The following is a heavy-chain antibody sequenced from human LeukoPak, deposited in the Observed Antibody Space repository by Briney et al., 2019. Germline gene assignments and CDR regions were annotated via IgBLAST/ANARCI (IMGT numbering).Heavy chain of an antibody. CDR1: GFTFSSYS. CDR2: ISSSSSTI. J-gene: IGHJ6*02. Sequence: SGGSLRLSCAASGFTFSSYSMNWVRQAPGKGLEWVSYISSSSSTIYYADSVKGRFTISRDNAKNSLYLQMNSLRAEDTAVYYCARDEVGGYSGYAIRSGMDVWGQGTTVTVSS. CDR3: ARDEVGGYSGYAIRSGMDV. D-gene: IGHD5-12*01. V-gene: IGHV3-48*04.